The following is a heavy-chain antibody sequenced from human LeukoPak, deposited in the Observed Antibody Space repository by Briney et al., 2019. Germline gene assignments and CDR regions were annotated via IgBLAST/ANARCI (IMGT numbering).Heavy chain of an antibody. CDR1: GFTFDTYW. Sequence: GGSLRLSCVASGFTFDTYWMHWVRQAPGKGLEWVALIYSGGNTDYADSVKGRFTISRDDSKNTLYIQMNSLRAEDTAVYYCAREPPVWRESLPSRHFDYWGQGTLVTVSS. CDR3: AREPPVWRESLPSRHFDY. CDR2: IYSGGNT. D-gene: IGHD1-26*01. V-gene: IGHV3-53*01. J-gene: IGHJ4*02.